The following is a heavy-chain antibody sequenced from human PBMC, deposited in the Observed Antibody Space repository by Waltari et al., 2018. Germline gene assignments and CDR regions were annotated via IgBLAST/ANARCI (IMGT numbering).Heavy chain of an antibody. V-gene: IGHV4-39*01. D-gene: IGHD4-17*01. Sequence: QLQLQESGPGLVKPSETLSLTCTVSGGSISSSSYYWGWIRQPPGKGLEWIGSIYYSGSTYYNPSRKSRVTISVDTSKNQFSLKLSSVTAADTAVYYCARLGTTVVRGYFDYWGQGTLVTVSS. CDR2: IYYSGST. J-gene: IGHJ4*02. CDR3: ARLGTTVVRGYFDY. CDR1: GGSISSSSYY.